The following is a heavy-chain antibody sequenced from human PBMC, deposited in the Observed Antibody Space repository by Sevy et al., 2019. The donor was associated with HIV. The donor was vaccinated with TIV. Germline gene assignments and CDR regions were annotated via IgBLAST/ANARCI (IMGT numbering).Heavy chain of an antibody. Sequence: GGSLRLSCTVSGFIFSNFAMHWVRQAPGKGLEWVAVTSYDGSHKYYADSVKGRFTVSRDNSMNILSLEMSSLTRDDTAVYYCARGENDDEFFQYWGQGTLVTVSS. CDR1: GFIFSNFA. D-gene: IGHD1-26*01. CDR2: TSYDGSHK. V-gene: IGHV3-30*04. J-gene: IGHJ1*01. CDR3: ARGENDDEFFQY.